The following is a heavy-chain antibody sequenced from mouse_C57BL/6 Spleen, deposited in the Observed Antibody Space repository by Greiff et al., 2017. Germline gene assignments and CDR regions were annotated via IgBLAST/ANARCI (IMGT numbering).Heavy chain of an antibody. CDR1: GYTFTSYW. Sequence: QVQLQQPGAELVKPGASVKMSCKASGYTFTSYWITWVKQRPGQGLEWIGDIYHGSGSTNYNEKFKSKATLPVDTSSSTAYMQLSSLTSEDSAVYYCALYYYGRGYFDVWGTGTTVTVSS. V-gene: IGHV1-55*01. J-gene: IGHJ1*03. CDR3: ALYYYGRGYFDV. CDR2: IYHGSGST. D-gene: IGHD1-1*01.